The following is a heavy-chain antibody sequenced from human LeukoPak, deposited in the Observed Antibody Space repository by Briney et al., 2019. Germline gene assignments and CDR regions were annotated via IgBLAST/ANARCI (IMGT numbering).Heavy chain of an antibody. CDR1: GYTFTGYY. Sequence: ASVKVSCKASGYTFTGYYMHWVRQAPGQGLEWMGWINPNNGGTNYAQKFQGRVTMTRDTSISTAYMELSRLRSDDTAVYYCARESSLSGYSSDAFDIGGQGTMVTVSS. D-gene: IGHD3-22*01. CDR2: INPNNGGT. CDR3: ARESSLSGYSSDAFDI. V-gene: IGHV1-2*02. J-gene: IGHJ3*02.